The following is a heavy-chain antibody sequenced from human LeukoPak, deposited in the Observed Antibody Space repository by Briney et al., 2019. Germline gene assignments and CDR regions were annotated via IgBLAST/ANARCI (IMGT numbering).Heavy chain of an antibody. CDR3: ARVRGGGPYYYYYMDV. CDR2: VSGSGHST. V-gene: IGHV3-23*01. J-gene: IGHJ6*03. D-gene: IGHD3-16*01. CDR1: GFTFSIYA. Sequence: GGSLRLSCAASGFTFSIYAMSWVRQAPGKGLEWVSTVSGSGHSTFYADSVKGRFTISRDNSKNTLYLQMNSLRAEDTAVYYCARVRGGGPYYYYYMDVWGKGTTVTISS.